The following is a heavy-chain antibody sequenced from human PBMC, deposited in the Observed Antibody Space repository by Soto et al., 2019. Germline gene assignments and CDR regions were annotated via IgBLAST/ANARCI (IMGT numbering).Heavy chain of an antibody. D-gene: IGHD6-13*01. J-gene: IGHJ5*02. Sequence: ASVKVSCKASGYTFTSYAMHWVRQAPGQRLEWMGWINAGNGNTKYSQKFQGRVTVTRDTSASTAYMELSSLRSDDTAVYYCARDLQQLAVNWLDPWGQGTLVTVSS. CDR1: GYTFTSYA. CDR2: INAGNGNT. CDR3: ARDLQQLAVNWLDP. V-gene: IGHV1-3*01.